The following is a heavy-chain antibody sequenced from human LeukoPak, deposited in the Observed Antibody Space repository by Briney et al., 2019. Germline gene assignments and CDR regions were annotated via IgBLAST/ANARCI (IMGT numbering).Heavy chain of an antibody. CDR2: INPNSGGT. CDR1: GYTFTGYY. D-gene: IGHD2-15*01. Sequence: ASVKVSCKASGYTFTGYYMHWVRQAPGQGLEWMGWINPNSGGTKNAQKFQGRVTMTRDTSISTAYMELSSLRSDDTAVYCCARDRVAATGNWFDPWGQGTLLTVSS. V-gene: IGHV1-2*02. J-gene: IGHJ5*02. CDR3: ARDRVAATGNWFDP.